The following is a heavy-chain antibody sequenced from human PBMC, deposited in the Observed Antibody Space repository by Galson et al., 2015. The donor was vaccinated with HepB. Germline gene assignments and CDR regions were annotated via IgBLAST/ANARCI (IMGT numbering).Heavy chain of an antibody. CDR2: IDPSDSYT. J-gene: IGHJ5*02. D-gene: IGHD3-22*01. V-gene: IGHV5-10-1*01. Sequence: QSGAEVKKPGESLRISCKGSGYSFTSYWISWVRQMPGKGLEWMGRIDPSDSYTNYSPSFQGHVTISADKSISTAYLQWSSLKASDTAMYYCARLFGGYDSSFGWFDPWGQGTLVTVSS. CDR3: ARLFGGYDSSFGWFDP. CDR1: GYSFTSYW.